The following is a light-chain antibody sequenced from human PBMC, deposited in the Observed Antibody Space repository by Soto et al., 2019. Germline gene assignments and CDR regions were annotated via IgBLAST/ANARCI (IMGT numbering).Light chain of an antibody. J-gene: IGLJ1*01. CDR3: SSYTSSSTLV. CDR2: EVS. CDR1: SSDVGGYNY. Sequence: LTQPASVSGSPGQSITISVTGTSSDVGGYNYVSWYQQHPGKAPKLMIYEVSNRPSGVSNRFSGSKSGNTASLTISGLQAEDEADYYCSSYTSSSTLVFGTGTKVTVL. V-gene: IGLV2-14*01.